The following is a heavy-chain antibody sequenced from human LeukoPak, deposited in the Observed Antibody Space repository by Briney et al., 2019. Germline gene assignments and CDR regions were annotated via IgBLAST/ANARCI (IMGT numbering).Heavy chain of an antibody. J-gene: IGHJ4*02. V-gene: IGHV1-18*01. CDR1: GYTFTSYG. CDR2: ISTYDGNA. CDR3: ARAPSGFTYGPGDH. Sequence: ASVKVSCKASGYTFTSYGITRVRQAPGQGLEWMGWISTYDGNANYAQKLQGRVTMTTDTSTITAYMELRSLRSDDTAVYYCARAPSGFTYGPGDHWGQGTLVTVSS. D-gene: IGHD5-18*01.